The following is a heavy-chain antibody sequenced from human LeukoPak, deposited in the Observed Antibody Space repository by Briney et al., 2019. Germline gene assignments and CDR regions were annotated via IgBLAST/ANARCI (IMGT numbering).Heavy chain of an antibody. Sequence: ASVKVSCKASGYTFTGYYMNWVRQAPGQGLEWMGGIIPIFETTNYAQKFQGRVTITADESTNTAYMELSSLRYDDTAVYFCATSRRIHGSGLAVRYSWLDPWGPGTLVTVSS. CDR1: GYTFTGYY. CDR2: IIPIFETT. CDR3: ATSRRIHGSGLAVRYSWLDP. J-gene: IGHJ5*02. D-gene: IGHD3-10*01. V-gene: IGHV1-69*13.